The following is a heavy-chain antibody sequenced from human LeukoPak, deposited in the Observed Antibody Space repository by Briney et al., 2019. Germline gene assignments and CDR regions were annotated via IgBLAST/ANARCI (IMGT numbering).Heavy chain of an antibody. CDR2: INPNSGGT. CDR3: ARDWRKSDY. CDR1: GYPFNKFG. D-gene: IGHD1-14*01. J-gene: IGHJ4*02. Sequence: ASVKVSCKASGYPFNKFGISWVRQAPGQGLEWMGWINPNSGGTNYAQKFQGRVTMTRDTSISTAYMELSRLRSDDTAVYYCARDWRKSDYWGQGTLVTVSS. V-gene: IGHV1-2*02.